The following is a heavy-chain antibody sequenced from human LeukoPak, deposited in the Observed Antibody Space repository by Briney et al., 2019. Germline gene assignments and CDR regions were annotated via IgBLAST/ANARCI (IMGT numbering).Heavy chain of an antibody. Sequence: GGSLILCCAASGFTFDDYAMHWVRQAPGKGLEWVSGISWNSGSIGYADSVKGRFTISRDNAKNSLYLQMNSLRAEDMALYYCAKGGGGTNYYYMDVWGKGTTVTVSS. D-gene: IGHD1-1*01. CDR3: AKGGGGTNYYYMDV. J-gene: IGHJ6*03. V-gene: IGHV3-9*03. CDR1: GFTFDDYA. CDR2: ISWNSGSI.